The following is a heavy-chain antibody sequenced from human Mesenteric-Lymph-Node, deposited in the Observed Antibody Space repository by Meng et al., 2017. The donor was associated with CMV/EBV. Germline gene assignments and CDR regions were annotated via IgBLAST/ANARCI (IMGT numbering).Heavy chain of an antibody. CDR3: ARREDLLDY. CDR2: ISITSSYM. V-gene: IGHV3-21*01. Sequence: RLSFAVSGFIFSAYSMNWVRQAPGKGLEWISSISITSSYMYYADSMKGRFTISRDNAKNSLYLQMNSLRAEDTAVYYCARREDLLDYWGQGTLVTVSS. CDR1: GFIFSAYS. J-gene: IGHJ4*02. D-gene: IGHD2-15*01.